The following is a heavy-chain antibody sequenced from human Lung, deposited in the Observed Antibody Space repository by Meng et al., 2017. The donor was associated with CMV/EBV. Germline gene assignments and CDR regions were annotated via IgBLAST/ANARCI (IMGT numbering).Heavy chain of an antibody. CDR1: RFIFSSYA. CDR3: ARGGAEYRSGAICYHLDH. Sequence: AGSLRLXCEASRFIFSSYAMTWVRQTPGKGLESVSAITGAGGNTYYPNSVKGRFTVSRDNSKNTLYLQMNSLRVEDTAVYYCARGGAEYRSGAICYHLDHWGHGTLVTVSS. D-gene: IGHD2-2*01. CDR2: ITGAGGNT. J-gene: IGHJ1*01. V-gene: IGHV3-23*01.